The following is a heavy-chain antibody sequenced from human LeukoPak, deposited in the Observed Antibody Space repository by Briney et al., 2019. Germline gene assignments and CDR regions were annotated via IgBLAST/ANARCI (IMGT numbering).Heavy chain of an antibody. J-gene: IGHJ4*02. CDR1: GGFISSYY. V-gene: IGHV4-59*08. D-gene: IGHD2-2*01. CDR2: IYSSETT. Sequence: SETLSLTCTVSGGFISSYYWTWIRQPPGKGLEWIGYIYSSETTNYNPSLKSRVTISTDTSKDQFSLKHSSVTAADTAVYFCARGTSALSYFDYWGQGALVTVSS. CDR3: ARGTSALSYFDY.